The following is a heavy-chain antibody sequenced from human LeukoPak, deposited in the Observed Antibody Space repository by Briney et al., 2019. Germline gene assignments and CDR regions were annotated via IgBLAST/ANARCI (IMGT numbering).Heavy chain of an antibody. D-gene: IGHD5-18*01. J-gene: IGHJ4*02. CDR3: AKGHTAMALDY. Sequence: GRSLRLSCAASGFTFSSYGMHWVRQAPGKGLEWVAVISYDGSNKYYADSVKGRFTISRDNPKNTLYLQMNSLRAEDTAVYYCAKGHTAMALDYWGQGTLVTVSS. CDR2: ISYDGSNK. V-gene: IGHV3-30*18. CDR1: GFTFSSYG.